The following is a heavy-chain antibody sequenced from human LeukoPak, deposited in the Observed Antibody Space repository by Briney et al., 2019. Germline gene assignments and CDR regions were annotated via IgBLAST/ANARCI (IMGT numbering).Heavy chain of an antibody. J-gene: IGHJ6*03. CDR3: ARDGVSMVRGVRVLDYYNYYMDV. Sequence: ETLSLTCTVSGGSISSSSYYWGWIRQPPGKGLEWVANIKQDGSEKYYVDSVKGRFTISRDNAKNSLYLQMNSLRAEDTAVYYCARDGVSMVRGVRVLDYYNYYMDVWGKGTTVTISS. V-gene: IGHV3-7*01. CDR2: IKQDGSEK. CDR1: GGSISSSSYY. D-gene: IGHD3-10*01.